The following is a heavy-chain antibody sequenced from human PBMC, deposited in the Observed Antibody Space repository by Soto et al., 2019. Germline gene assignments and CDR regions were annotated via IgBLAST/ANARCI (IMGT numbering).Heavy chain of an antibody. J-gene: IGHJ4*02. Sequence: ASVKVSCKASGYTFTSYAMHWVRQAPGQRLEWMGWINAGNGNTKYSQKFQGRVTITRDTSASTAYMELSSLRAEDTAVYYCARSPGYSYGDYWGQGTLVTVAS. CDR2: INAGNGNT. CDR1: GYTFTSYA. D-gene: IGHD5-18*01. V-gene: IGHV1-3*01. CDR3: ARSPGYSYGDY.